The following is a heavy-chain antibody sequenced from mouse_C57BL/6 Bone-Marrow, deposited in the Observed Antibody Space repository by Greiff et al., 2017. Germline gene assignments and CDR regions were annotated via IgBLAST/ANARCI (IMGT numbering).Heavy chain of an antibody. CDR3: ARGGYYVPFDY. CDR2: LDPSDSYT. D-gene: IGHD2-3*01. J-gene: IGHJ3*01. V-gene: IGHV1-69*01. CDR1: GYTFTSYW. Sequence: QVQLQQPGAELVMPGASVKLSCKASGYTFTSYWMQWVKQRPGQGLEWSGELDPSDSYTNYNQKFKGKSTLTGDTSSSTAYLQLSSPTAEDSAVYYCARGGYYVPFDYWGQGTLLTVSA.